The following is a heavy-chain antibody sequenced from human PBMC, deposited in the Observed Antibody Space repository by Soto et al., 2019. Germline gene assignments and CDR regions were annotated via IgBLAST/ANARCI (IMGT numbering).Heavy chain of an antibody. D-gene: IGHD3-10*01. CDR2: IIPIFGTA. CDR3: ASGEAYYYGSGSYYNPYYGMDV. J-gene: IGHJ6*02. CDR1: GGTFSSYA. Sequence: SVKVSCKASGGTFSSYAISWVRQAPGQGLEWMGGIIPIFGTANYAQKFQGRVTITADESTSTAYMELSSLRSEDTAVYYCASGEAYYYGSGSYYNPYYGMDVWG. V-gene: IGHV1-69*13.